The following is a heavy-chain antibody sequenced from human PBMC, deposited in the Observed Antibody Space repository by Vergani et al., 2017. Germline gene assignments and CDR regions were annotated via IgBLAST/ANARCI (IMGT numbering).Heavy chain of an antibody. CDR1: GGSISSGSYY. J-gene: IGHJ6*02. CDR2: IYTCGST. CDR3: ARYGVYYGMDV. V-gene: IGHV4-61*02. Sequence: QVQLQESGPGLVKPSQTLSLTCTVSGGSISSGSYYWSWIRQPAGKGLEWIGRIYTCGSTNYNPSLKSQVTISVDTSKNQFSLKLSSVTAADTAVYYCARYGVYYGMDVWGQGTTVTVSS. D-gene: IGHD3-10*01.